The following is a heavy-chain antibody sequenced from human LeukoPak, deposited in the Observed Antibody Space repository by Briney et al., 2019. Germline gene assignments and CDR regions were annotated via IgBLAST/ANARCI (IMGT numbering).Heavy chain of an antibody. J-gene: IGHJ1*01. V-gene: IGHV3-48*03. CDR3: ARGGTLEYFQH. CDR1: GFTFSNYA. CDR2: ISSSGSTI. Sequence: GGSLRLSCAASGFTFSNYAMNWVRQAPGKGLEWVSYISSSGSTIYYADSVKGRFTISRDNAKNSLYLQMNSLRAEDTAVYYCARGGTLEYFQHWGQGTLVTVSS.